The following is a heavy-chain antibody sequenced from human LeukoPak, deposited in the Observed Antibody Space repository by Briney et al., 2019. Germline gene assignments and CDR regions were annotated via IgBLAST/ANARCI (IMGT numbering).Heavy chain of an antibody. J-gene: IGHJ6*04. CDR3: ARQRIFDV. CDR1: GGSFNDYY. CDR2: ISPTGST. V-gene: IGHV4-34*01. Sequence: SKTLSLTCTVYGGSFNDYYWNWIRQPPGKGLEWIGEISPTGSTNYNPSLKSRVTISVDTSRRQFSLKVSSVTAADTAVYYCARQRIFDVWGKGTTVTVSS. D-gene: IGHD1-1*01.